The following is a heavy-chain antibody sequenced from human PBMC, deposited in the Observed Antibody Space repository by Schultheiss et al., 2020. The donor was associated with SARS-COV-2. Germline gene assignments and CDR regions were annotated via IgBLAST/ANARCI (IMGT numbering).Heavy chain of an antibody. J-gene: IGHJ4*02. CDR2: ISYDGSNK. CDR3: ARDWEDDITMVRGVTPFDY. Sequence: GGSLRLSCAASGFTFSSYGMHWVRQAPGKGLEWVAVISYDGSNKYYADSVKGRFTISRDNAKNSLYLQMNSLRAEDTAVYYCARDWEDDITMVRGVTPFDYWGQGTLVTVSS. V-gene: IGHV3-30*12. CDR1: GFTFSSYG. D-gene: IGHD3-10*01.